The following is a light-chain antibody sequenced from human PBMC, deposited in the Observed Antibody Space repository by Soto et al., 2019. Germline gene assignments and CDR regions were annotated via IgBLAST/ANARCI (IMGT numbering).Light chain of an antibody. V-gene: IGKV1-5*01. Sequence: DIQMTQSPSTLSASVGDRVTITCRASQSMSSWLAWYQQKPGKAPKLLIYDASTLESGVPSTFSGSGSRTEFTLTISSLQPDDFATYYYQQYNSYPRTFGQGTKVEIK. CDR2: DAS. J-gene: IGKJ1*01. CDR3: QQYNSYPRT. CDR1: QSMSSW.